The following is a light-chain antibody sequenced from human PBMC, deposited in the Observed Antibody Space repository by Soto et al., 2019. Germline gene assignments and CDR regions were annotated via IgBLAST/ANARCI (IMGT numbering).Light chain of an antibody. J-gene: IGLJ2*01. CDR2: GNS. Sequence: QYVLTQPPSVSGAPGQRVTISCTGSSSNIGAGYDVHWYQQLPGTAPKLLIYGNSNRTSGVPDRFSGSKSGTSASLAITGLQAEDEADYYCQSYDSSRSGVVFGGGTKLTVL. V-gene: IGLV1-40*01. CDR3: QSYDSSRSGVV. CDR1: SSNIGAGYD.